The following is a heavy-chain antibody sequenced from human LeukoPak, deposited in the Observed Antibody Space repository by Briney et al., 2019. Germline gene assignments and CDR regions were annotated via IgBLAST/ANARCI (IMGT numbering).Heavy chain of an antibody. CDR2: THDIGTT. CDR1: GDSISSGLYY. V-gene: IGHV4-31*03. D-gene: IGHD1-1*01. CDR3: AAGRRERYSHYYYYHLDV. Sequence: SETLSLTCIVSGDSISSGLYYWNWVRQQPGEGLEWIVCTHDIGTTYYSSSLRGRVIISLDTSKKEVSLKLTSVTAADTAVYYCAAGRRERYSHYYYYHLDVWGTGTTVAVSS. J-gene: IGHJ6*03.